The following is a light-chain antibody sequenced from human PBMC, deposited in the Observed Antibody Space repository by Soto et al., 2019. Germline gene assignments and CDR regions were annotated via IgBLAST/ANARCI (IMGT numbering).Light chain of an antibody. CDR3: QQSYTSPYT. CDR1: QTISNY. CDR2: TAS. V-gene: IGKV1-39*01. Sequence: DIQMTQSPSSLSASVGDRVSITCRARQTISNYLNWYQQKPGKAPKLLIYTASNLQSGVPSRFSGSGSGTDFTLTISSLQPEDFATYYCQQSYTSPYTFGQGTKLEIK. J-gene: IGKJ2*01.